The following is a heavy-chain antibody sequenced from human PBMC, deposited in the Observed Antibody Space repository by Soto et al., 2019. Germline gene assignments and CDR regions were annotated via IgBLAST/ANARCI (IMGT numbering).Heavy chain of an antibody. D-gene: IGHD3-9*01. CDR2: ISGSGGST. Sequence: EVQLLESGGGLVQPGGSLRLSCAASGFTFSSYAMSWVRQAPGKGLEWVSAISGSGGSTYYADSVKGRFTISRDNSKNTLYLQMNSLRAEDTAVYYCAKTTPERYDILTGDKNYFDYWGQGTLVTVSS. J-gene: IGHJ4*02. CDR3: AKTTPERYDILTGDKNYFDY. V-gene: IGHV3-23*01. CDR1: GFTFSSYA.